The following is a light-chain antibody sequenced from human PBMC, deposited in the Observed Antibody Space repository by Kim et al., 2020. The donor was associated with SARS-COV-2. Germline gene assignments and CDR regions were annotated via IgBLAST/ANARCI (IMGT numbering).Light chain of an antibody. J-gene: IGKJ2*01. Sequence: EIVLTQSPGTLSLSPGERATLSCRASQSVRSSYLAWYQQKPGQAPRLLIYGAFNRATGIPDRFSGSGSGTDFTLTISRLEPGDFAVYYCQQYGISPYTRGQETKGE. CDR1: QSVRSSY. CDR2: GAF. V-gene: IGKV3-20*01. CDR3: QQYGISPYT.